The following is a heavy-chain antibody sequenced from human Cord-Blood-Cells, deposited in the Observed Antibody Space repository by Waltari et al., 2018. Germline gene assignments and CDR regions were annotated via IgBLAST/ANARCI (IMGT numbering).Heavy chain of an antibody. CDR2: INAGNGNT. V-gene: IGHV1-3*01. J-gene: IGHJ4*02. Sequence: QVQLVQSGAEVKKPGASVKVSCKASGYTFTSYAMHWVRQAPGQRLEWMGWINAGNGNTKESQKFQGRVTITRDTSASTAYMELSSLRSEDTAVYYCARNHVVVVAATLDYFDYWGQGTLVTVSS. D-gene: IGHD2-15*01. CDR3: ARNHVVVVAATLDYFDY. CDR1: GYTFTSYA.